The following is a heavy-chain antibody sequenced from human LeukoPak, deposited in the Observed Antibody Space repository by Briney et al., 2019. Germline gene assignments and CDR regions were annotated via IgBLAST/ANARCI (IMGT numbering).Heavy chain of an antibody. CDR2: INPNSGGT. D-gene: IGHD6-19*01. CDR1: GYTFTGYY. CDR3: ARERGSGWYQTSYGMDV. Sequence: ASVKVSCKASGYTFTGYYMHWARQAPGQGLEWMGWINPNSGGTNYAQKFQGWVTTTRDTSISTAYMELSRLRSDDTAVYYCARERGSGWYQTSYGMDVWGQGTTVTVSS. V-gene: IGHV1-2*04. J-gene: IGHJ6*02.